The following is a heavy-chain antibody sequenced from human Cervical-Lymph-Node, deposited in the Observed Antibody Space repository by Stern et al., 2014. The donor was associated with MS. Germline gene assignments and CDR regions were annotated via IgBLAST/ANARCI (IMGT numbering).Heavy chain of an antibody. Sequence: EVQLVESGGGLIQTGGSLRLSCAASGFTVSTNHVTWVRQAPGKGLECVSVIYSVVGTYYADSVKGRFTISRYNSKNTVYLQMNSLRVEDTAVYYCSSDVVNYYYDKDVWGQGTTVTVSS. D-gene: IGHD2-15*01. J-gene: IGHJ6*02. CDR2: IYSVVGT. CDR3: SSDVVNYYYDKDV. V-gene: IGHV3-53*01. CDR1: GFTVSTNH.